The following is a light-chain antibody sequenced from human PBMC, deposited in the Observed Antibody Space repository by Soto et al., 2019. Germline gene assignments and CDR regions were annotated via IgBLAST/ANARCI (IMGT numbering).Light chain of an antibody. V-gene: IGKV3-11*01. CDR3: QQYSTWPPWT. J-gene: IGKJ1*01. Sequence: EIVLTQSPATLSSSPVQKTNLYCXXSQSVSSYLAWYQQKPGQAPRLLIYDASNRATGIPARFSGSGSGTDFTLTISSLQSEDSAVYYCQQYSTWPPWTFGQGTKVDIK. CDR1: QSVSSY. CDR2: DAS.